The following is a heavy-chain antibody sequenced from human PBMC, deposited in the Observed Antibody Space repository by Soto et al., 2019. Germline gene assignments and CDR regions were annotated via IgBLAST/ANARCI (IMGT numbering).Heavy chain of an antibody. J-gene: IGHJ6*02. CDR2: INHSGST. CDR3: ARFVHVGGPGNYYYYGMDV. D-gene: IGHD2-15*01. CDR1: GGSFSGYY. Sequence: QVQLQQWGAGLLKPSETLSLTCAVYGGSFSGYYWSWIRQPPGKGLEWIGEINHSGSTNYNPSLKSRVTISVDTSKIQFSLKLSSVTAADTAVYYCARFVHVGGPGNYYYYGMDVWGQGTTVTVSS. V-gene: IGHV4-34*01.